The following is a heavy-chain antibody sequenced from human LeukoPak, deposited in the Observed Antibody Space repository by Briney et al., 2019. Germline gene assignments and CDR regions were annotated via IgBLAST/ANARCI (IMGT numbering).Heavy chain of an antibody. Sequence: GGSLRLSCAASGFTFTNYAMTWVRQAPGKGLEWVSSISATGSSTYYADSVKGRFTTSRDNSKNTLYLQMNSLRAEDTAVYYCAGTAAGTRWFDPWGQGTLVTVSS. D-gene: IGHD6-13*01. J-gene: IGHJ5*02. CDR3: AGTAAGTRWFDP. V-gene: IGHV3-23*01. CDR2: ISATGSST. CDR1: GFTFTNYA.